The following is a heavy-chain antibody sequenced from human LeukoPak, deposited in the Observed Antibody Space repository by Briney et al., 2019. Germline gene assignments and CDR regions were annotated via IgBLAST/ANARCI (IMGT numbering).Heavy chain of an antibody. CDR1: GGSISRYY. D-gene: IGHD6-13*01. Sequence: PSETLSLTCTVSGGSISRYYWRWIRQPPGKGREGIGYKDYSGSTNYNRSLKSRVTISVDTSKNQFSLKLSSVTAADTAVYYCARVYYSSSYDYWYFDLWGRGTLVTVSS. CDR2: KDYSGST. V-gene: IGHV4-59*01. CDR3: ARVYYSSSYDYWYFDL. J-gene: IGHJ2*01.